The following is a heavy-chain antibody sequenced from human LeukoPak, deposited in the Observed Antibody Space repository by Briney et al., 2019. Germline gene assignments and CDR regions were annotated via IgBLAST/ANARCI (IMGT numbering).Heavy chain of an antibody. D-gene: IGHD5-24*01. CDR3: AKEGRSLQTY. Sequence: GGSLRPSCAASGFMFSSNWMSWVRLAPGKGLEWVANIKEDGTETYYVNSVKGRFTISRDNAKNSLYLQMNSLRVEDTAVYYCAKEGRSLQTYWGQGTLVTVSS. CDR1: GFMFSSNW. V-gene: IGHV3-7*03. CDR2: IKEDGTET. J-gene: IGHJ4*02.